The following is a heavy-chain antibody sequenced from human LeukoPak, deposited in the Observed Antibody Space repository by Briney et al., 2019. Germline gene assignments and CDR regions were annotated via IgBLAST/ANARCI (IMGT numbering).Heavy chain of an antibody. D-gene: IGHD2-2*01. CDR1: GFTFSSYW. CDR2: ITSADSST. CDR3: ARGSPNYYFDY. J-gene: IGHJ4*02. V-gene: IGHV3-74*01. Sequence: GGSLRLSCAASGFTFSSYWMHWVRQAPGKGLVWVSRITSADSSTSYADSVKGRFTISRDNAKNTLYLQMNSLRAEDTAVYYCARGSPNYYFDYCGQGTLVTVSS.